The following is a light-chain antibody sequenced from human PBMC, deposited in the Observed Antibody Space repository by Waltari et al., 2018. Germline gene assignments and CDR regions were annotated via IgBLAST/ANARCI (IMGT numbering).Light chain of an antibody. Sequence: QSALTQPASVSGSPGQSITISCTGSSSDVGGDDSVSWYEDHPGQAPKVIIYDVNKRPSGVLYRFSGSKSGNPASLTISGLQAEDEATFYCSSQSTNNGVIFGGGTKVTVL. CDR2: DVN. V-gene: IGLV2-14*03. CDR1: SSDVGGDDS. J-gene: IGLJ2*01. CDR3: SSQSTNNGVI.